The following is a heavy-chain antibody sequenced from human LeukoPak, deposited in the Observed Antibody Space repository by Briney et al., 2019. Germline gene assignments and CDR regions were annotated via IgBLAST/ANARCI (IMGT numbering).Heavy chain of an antibody. D-gene: IGHD3-22*01. V-gene: IGHV4-31*02. CDR1: GFTFSSYA. J-gene: IGHJ3*02. Sequence: LRLSCAASGFTFSSYAMSWVRQAPGKGLEWIGYIYYSGSTYYNPSLKSRVTISVDTSKNQFSLKLSSVTAADTAVYYCARDAWGYDSAAFDIWGQGTMVTVSS. CDR2: IYYSGST. CDR3: ARDAWGYDSAAFDI.